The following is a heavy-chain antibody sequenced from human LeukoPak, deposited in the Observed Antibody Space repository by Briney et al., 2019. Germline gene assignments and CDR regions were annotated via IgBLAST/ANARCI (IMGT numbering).Heavy chain of an antibody. CDR2: IIPIFGTA. Sequence: GASVKVSCKASGGTFSSYAISWVRQAPGQGLEWMGGIIPIFGTANYAQKFQGRVTITADESTSTAYMELSSLRSEDTAVYYCARASASPTTVTYYFDYWGQGTLVTVSS. CDR3: ARASASPTTVTYYFDY. J-gene: IGHJ4*02. D-gene: IGHD4-17*01. CDR1: GGTFSSYA. V-gene: IGHV1-69*13.